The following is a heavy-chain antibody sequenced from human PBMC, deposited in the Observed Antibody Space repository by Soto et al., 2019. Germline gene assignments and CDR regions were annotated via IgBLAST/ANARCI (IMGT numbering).Heavy chain of an antibody. J-gene: IGHJ4*02. V-gene: IGHV1-69*08. D-gene: IGHD3-22*01. CDR3: ARDRGDYDSRFDY. CDR2: IIPILGIA. Sequence: QVQLVQSGAEVKKPGSSVKVSCKASGGTFSSYTISWVRQAPGQGLEWMGRIIPILGIANYAQKFQGRVTITADKSTSTAYMELSSLRSEDTAVYYCARDRGDYDSRFDYWGQGTLVTVSS. CDR1: GGTFSSYT.